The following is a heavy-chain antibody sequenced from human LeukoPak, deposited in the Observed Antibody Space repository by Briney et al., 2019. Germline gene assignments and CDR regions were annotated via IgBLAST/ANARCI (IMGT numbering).Heavy chain of an antibody. V-gene: IGHV3-30-3*01. CDR3: ARESFDFWSGPGPYYYGMDV. CDR1: GFTFSSYA. D-gene: IGHD3-3*01. Sequence: GGSLRLSCAASGFTFSSYAMHLVRQAPGKGLEWVAVISYDGSNKYYADSVKGRFTISRDNSKNTLYLQMNSLRAEDTAVYYCARESFDFWSGPGPYYYGMDVWGQGTTVTVSS. J-gene: IGHJ6*02. CDR2: ISYDGSNK.